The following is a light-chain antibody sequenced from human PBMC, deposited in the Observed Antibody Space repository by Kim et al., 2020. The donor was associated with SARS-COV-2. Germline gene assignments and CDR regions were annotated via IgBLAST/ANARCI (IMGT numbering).Light chain of an antibody. CDR3: VQAIQWPLN. V-gene: IGKV2-30*02. Sequence: DVVMTQSPLSLPVTLGQPASISCRSSQGLVHSDGDTYLNWYLQSTGQSPRRLIYKASNRDSGVPARFSGRGSGTDFTLKISRLEAEDVGVYYCVQAIQWPLNFGQGTRLEI. J-gene: IGKJ2*01. CDR1: QGLVHSDGDTY. CDR2: KAS.